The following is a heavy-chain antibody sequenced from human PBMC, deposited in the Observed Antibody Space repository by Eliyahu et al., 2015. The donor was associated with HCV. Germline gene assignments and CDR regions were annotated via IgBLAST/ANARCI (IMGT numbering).Heavy chain of an antibody. CDR3: AKDRNSYDSGSYPITGYFDQ. D-gene: IGHD3-10*01. CDR1: GFTFRXFG. Sequence: QVQVVESGGGVVQPGGYLRLSXEASGFTFRXFGMXWVRQAPGKGLEWVAVVSYDGTNDYYADSVKGRFAVSRDNSKNTLYLDMHSLRPEDTALYYCAKDRNSYDSGSYPITGYFDQWGQGTLVTVSS. J-gene: IGHJ4*02. V-gene: IGHV3-30*18. CDR2: VSYDGTND.